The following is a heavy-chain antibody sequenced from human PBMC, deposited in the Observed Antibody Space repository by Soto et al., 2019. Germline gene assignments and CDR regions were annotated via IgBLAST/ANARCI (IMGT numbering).Heavy chain of an antibody. V-gene: IGHV4-38-2*02. D-gene: IGHD6-19*01. J-gene: IGHJ4*02. Sequence: SETLSLTCAVSGYSISSGYYWGWIRQPPGKGLEWIGTVYHNRGAYYNPSLKSRVTISVDTSKNQFSLRLTSVTAADSAVYFCARDRDTSGWDFDYWGQGTLVTVSS. CDR3: ARDRDTSGWDFDY. CDR2: VYHNRGA. CDR1: GYSISSGYY.